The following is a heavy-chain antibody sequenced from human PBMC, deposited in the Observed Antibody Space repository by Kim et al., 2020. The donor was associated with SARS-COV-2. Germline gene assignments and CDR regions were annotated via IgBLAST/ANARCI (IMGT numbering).Heavy chain of an antibody. D-gene: IGHD6-19*01. V-gene: IGHV4-34*01. CDR3: ARGPRKQWLVGRWFDP. J-gene: IGHJ5*02. Sequence: SLKSRVTISVDTSKNQFSLKLSSVTAADTAVYYCARGPRKQWLVGRWFDPWGQGTLVTVSS.